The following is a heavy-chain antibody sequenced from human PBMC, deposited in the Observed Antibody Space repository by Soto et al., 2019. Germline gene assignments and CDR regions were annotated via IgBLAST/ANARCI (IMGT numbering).Heavy chain of an antibody. CDR2: IWYDGSNK. CDR3: ARDDCGGGSCYSEFDP. CDR1: GFTFSSYG. D-gene: IGHD2-15*01. Sequence: QVQLVESGGGVVQPGRSLRLSCAASGFTFSSYGMHWVRQAPGKGLEWVAVIWYDGSNKYYADSVKGRFTISRDNSKNTLYLQMNSLRAEDTAVYYCARDDCGGGSCYSEFDPWGQGTLVTVSS. J-gene: IGHJ5*02. V-gene: IGHV3-33*01.